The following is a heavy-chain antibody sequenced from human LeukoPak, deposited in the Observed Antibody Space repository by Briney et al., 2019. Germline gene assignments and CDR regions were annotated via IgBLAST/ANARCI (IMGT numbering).Heavy chain of an antibody. CDR3: ARGTSSRWFGELFSDYYYMDV. V-gene: IGHV1-18*01. D-gene: IGHD3-10*01. Sequence: ASVKVSCKASGYTFTSYGISWVRQAPGQGLEWMGWISAYNGNTKYSQKLQGRVTMTTDTSTSTAYMELSSLRSEDTAVYYCARGTSSRWFGELFSDYYYMDVWGKGTTVTVSS. CDR1: GYTFTSYG. J-gene: IGHJ6*03. CDR2: ISAYNGNT.